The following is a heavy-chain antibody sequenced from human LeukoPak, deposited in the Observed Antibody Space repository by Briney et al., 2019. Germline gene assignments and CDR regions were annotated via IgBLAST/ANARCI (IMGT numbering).Heavy chain of an antibody. CDR1: GYSFTSYW. D-gene: IGHD2-2*01. CDR2: IYPGDSDT. V-gene: IGHV5-51*01. J-gene: IGHJ4*02. Sequence: GESLKISCKGSGYSFTSYWIGWVRQMPGKGLEWMGIIYPGDSDTRYSPSFQGQVTISADKSISTAHLQWSNLKASDTALYYCARGVVPAAWSLWGQGTLVTVSS. CDR3: ARGVVPAAWSL.